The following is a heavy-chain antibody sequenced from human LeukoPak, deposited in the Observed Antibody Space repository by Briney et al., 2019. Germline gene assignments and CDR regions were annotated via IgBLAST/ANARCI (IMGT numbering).Heavy chain of an antibody. CDR1: GFTFSDSA. V-gene: IGHV3-73*01. D-gene: IGHD3-22*01. CDR2: IRSKPNTYAT. CDR3: TRPGDSSGYPL. Sequence: GGSLRLSXAASGFTFSDSAMHWVRQASGKGLEWVGRIRSKPNTYATAYAASVKGRFTISRDDSKNTAYLQMNSLKTEDTAVYYCTRPGDSSGYPLWGQGILVTVSS. J-gene: IGHJ4*02.